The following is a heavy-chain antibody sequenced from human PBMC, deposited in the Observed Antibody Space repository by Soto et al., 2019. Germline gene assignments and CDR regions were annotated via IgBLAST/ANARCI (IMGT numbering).Heavy chain of an antibody. CDR1: GFTFSIYA. CDR3: AKATRGGAATLIRDY. CDR2: ISGSGGST. J-gene: IGHJ4*02. V-gene: IGHV3-23*01. D-gene: IGHD6-13*01. Sequence: EVQLLESGGGLVQPGGSLRLSCAAAGFTFSIYAMSWVRQAPGKGLEWVSAISGSGGSTYYADSVKGRFTISRDNSKNTLYLQMNSLRADDTAVYYCAKATRGGAATLIRDYWGQGNLVTLSS.